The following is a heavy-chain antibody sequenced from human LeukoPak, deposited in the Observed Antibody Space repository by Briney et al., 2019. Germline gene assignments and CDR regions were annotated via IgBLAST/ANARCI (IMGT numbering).Heavy chain of an antibody. Sequence: TASETLSLTCTVSGGSISSYYWSWIRQPPGKGLEWIGYIYYSGSTNYNPSLKSRVTISVDTSKNQFSLKLSSVTAADTAVYYCARITMVPGVIPYFDYWGQGTLVTVSS. CDR1: GGSISSYY. CDR3: ARITMVPGVIPYFDY. V-gene: IGHV4-59*08. J-gene: IGHJ4*02. D-gene: IGHD3-10*01. CDR2: IYYSGST.